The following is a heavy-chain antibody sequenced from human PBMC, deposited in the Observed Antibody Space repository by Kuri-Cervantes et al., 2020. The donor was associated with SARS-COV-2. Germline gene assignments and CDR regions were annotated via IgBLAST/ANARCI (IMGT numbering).Heavy chain of an antibody. CDR1: GFTFSSYS. CDR3: ARELVVRAAIYVFDI. V-gene: IGHV3-21*01. D-gene: IGHD2-2*02. J-gene: IGHJ3*02. CDR2: ISSSSSYI. Sequence: GGSLRLSCAASGFTFSSYSMNWVRQAPGKGLEWVSSISSSSSYIYYADSVKGRFTIPRDNAKNSLYLQMNSLRAEDTAVYYCARELVVRAAIYVFDIWGQGTMVTVSS.